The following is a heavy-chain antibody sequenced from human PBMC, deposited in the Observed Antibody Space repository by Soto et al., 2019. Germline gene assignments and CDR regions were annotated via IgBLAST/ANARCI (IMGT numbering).Heavy chain of an antibody. V-gene: IGHV1-18*01. J-gene: IGHJ4*02. CDR1: GYTFRHFG. Sequence: QIQLLQSGAEVKKPGASVKVTCKASGYTFRHFGLSWVRQAPGQGLEWMGWISAYNANANYAQKFQGRLTMTADTSTSTAYMELRSLRSDDTAVYYCARENSYFDYWGQGTLVTVSS. CDR3: ARENSYFDY. CDR2: ISAYNANA.